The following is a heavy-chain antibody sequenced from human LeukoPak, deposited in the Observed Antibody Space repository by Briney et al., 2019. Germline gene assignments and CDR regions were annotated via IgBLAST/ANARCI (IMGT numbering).Heavy chain of an antibody. CDR2: ISSSGSTI. CDR3: ARVGYCSSTSCYGYDY. D-gene: IGHD2-2*01. CDR1: GFTFSDYY. J-gene: IGHJ4*02. Sequence: GGSLRLSRAASGFTFSDYYMSWIRQAPGKGLEWVSYISSSGSTIYYADSVKGRFTISRDNAKNSLYLQMNSLRAEDTAVYYCARVGYCSSTSCYGYDYWGQGTLVTVSS. V-gene: IGHV3-11*01.